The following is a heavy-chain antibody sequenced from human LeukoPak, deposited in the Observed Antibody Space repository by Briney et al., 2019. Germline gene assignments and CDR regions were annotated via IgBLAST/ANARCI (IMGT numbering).Heavy chain of an antibody. CDR3: ARHVGFYYYYMDV. Sequence: SETLSLTCTVSGGSISSSSCYWGWIRQPPGKGLEWIGSIYYSGSTYYNPSLKSRVTISVDTSKNQFSLKLSSVTAADTAVYYCARHVGFYYYYMDVWGKGTTVTVSS. CDR1: GGSISSSSCY. CDR2: IYYSGST. V-gene: IGHV4-39*01. J-gene: IGHJ6*03.